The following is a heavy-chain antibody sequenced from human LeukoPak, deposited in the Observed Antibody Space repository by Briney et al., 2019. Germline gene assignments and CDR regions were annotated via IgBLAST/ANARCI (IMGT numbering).Heavy chain of an antibody. CDR3: ARRRAYTMIVVVRAVYFDY. D-gene: IGHD3-22*01. CDR1: GGSFSGYY. V-gene: IGHV4-34*01. CDR2: INHSGST. Sequence: SETLSLTCAVYGGSFSGYYWSWIRQPPGKGLEWIGEINHSGSTNYNPSLKSRVTISVDTSKNQFSLKLSSVTAADTAVYYCARRRAYTMIVVVRAVYFDYWGQGTLVTVSS. J-gene: IGHJ4*02.